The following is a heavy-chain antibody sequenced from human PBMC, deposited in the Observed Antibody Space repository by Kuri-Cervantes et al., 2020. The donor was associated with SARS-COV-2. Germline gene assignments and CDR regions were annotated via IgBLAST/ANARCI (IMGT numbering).Heavy chain of an antibody. D-gene: IGHD3-3*01. CDR2: IIPIFGIA. CDR1: GGTFSSYA. V-gene: IGHV1-69*10. CDR3: ARAQLEWLLPYYVDY. J-gene: IGHJ4*02. Sequence: SSVTVSCQASGGTFSSYAILWVRQAPGQGLEWMGGIIPIFGIANYAQKFQGRVTITADKATSTAYMELSSLRSEDTAVYYCARAQLEWLLPYYVDYWGQGTLVTVSS.